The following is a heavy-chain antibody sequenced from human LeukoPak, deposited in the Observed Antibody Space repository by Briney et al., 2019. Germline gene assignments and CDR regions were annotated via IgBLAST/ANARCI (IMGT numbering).Heavy chain of an antibody. V-gene: IGHV1-3*01. J-gene: IGHJ4*02. D-gene: IGHD5-18*01. Sequence: GASVKVSCEASGYTFTTYAMHWVRQAPGQRLEWMGWINAGNGNTKYSQDFQGRVTITRDTSASTAYMELSSLRSDDTAVYYCARDRATAMVLFDYWGQGTLVTVSS. CDR3: ARDRATAMVLFDY. CDR1: GYTFTTYA. CDR2: INAGNGNT.